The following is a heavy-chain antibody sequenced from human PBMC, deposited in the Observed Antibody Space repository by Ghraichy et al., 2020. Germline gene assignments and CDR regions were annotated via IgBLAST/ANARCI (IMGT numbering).Heavy chain of an antibody. V-gene: IGHV4-34*01. J-gene: IGHJ6*02. CDR2: INHSGST. D-gene: IGHD2-21*01. Sequence: SETLSLTCAVYGGSFSGYYWSWIRQPPGKGLEWIGEINHSGSTNYNPSLKSRVTISVDTSKNQFSLKLSSVTAADTAVYYCASGTSELTIFRWGLKSRSYGMDVWGQGTTVTVSS. CDR1: GGSFSGYY. CDR3: ASGTSELTIFRWGLKSRSYGMDV.